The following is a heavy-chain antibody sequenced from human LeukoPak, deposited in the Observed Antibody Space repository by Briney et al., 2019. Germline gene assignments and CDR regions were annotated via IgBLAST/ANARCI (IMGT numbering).Heavy chain of an antibody. Sequence: ASVKVSCKASGYTFTSYDINWVRQATGQGLEWMGWMNPNSGNTGYAQKFQGRVTMTRNTSISTAYMELSSLRSEDTAVYYCARGPRTMVRGVIIYYFDYWGQGTLVTVSS. D-gene: IGHD3-10*01. CDR1: GYTFTSYD. J-gene: IGHJ4*02. CDR3: ARGPRTMVRGVIIYYFDY. V-gene: IGHV1-8*01. CDR2: MNPNSGNT.